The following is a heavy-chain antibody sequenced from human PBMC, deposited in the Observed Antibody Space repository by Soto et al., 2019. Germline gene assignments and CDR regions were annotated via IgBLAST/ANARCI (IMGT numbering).Heavy chain of an antibody. Sequence: ASVKVSCKASGYTFTSYDINWVRQATGQGLEWMGWMNPNSGNTGYAQKFQGRVTMTRNTSISTAYMGLSSLRSEDTAVYYCARVPTKPSIAARRAQYYFDYWGQRTLVTVSS. CDR1: GYTFTSYD. D-gene: IGHD6-6*01. CDR2: MNPNSGNT. CDR3: ARVPTKPSIAARRAQYYFDY. J-gene: IGHJ4*02. V-gene: IGHV1-8*01.